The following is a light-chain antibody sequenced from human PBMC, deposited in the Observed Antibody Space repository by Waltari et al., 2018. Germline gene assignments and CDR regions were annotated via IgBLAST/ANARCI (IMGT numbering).Light chain of an antibody. CDR2: GIF. CDR1: QSGSRA. Sequence: EIALTQSPGTLSLSPGERATLSCRTSQSGSRALAWYQQKPGQAPRLLIYGIFKRATGIPDRFSGSGSGTDFSLTISRLEPEDFAVYYCQHYVMLPVTFGQGTRVEVK. V-gene: IGKV3-20*01. CDR3: QHYVMLPVT. J-gene: IGKJ1*01.